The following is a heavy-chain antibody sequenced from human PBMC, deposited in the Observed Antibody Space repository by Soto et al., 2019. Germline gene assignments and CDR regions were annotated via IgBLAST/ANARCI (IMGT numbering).Heavy chain of an antibody. CDR2: ISAYNGNT. V-gene: IGHV1-18*01. J-gene: IGHJ6*02. CDR1: GYTFTRYG. CDR3: ARDGYSSSWSTREQYSYYYGMDV. Sequence: QVQLVQSGAEVKKPGASVKVSCKASGYTFTRYGISWVRQSPGQGLEWLGCISAYNGNTNYAQKLQGRVTMTTDTSTSTAYMELRSLRSDDTAVYYCARDGYSSSWSTREQYSYYYGMDVWGQGTTVTVS. D-gene: IGHD6-13*01.